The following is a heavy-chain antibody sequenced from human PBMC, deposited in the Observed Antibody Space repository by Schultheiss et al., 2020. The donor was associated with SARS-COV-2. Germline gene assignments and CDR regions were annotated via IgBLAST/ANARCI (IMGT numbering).Heavy chain of an antibody. J-gene: IGHJ5*02. D-gene: IGHD3-16*01. CDR3: ARGFWGDWFDP. Sequence: SQTLSLTCTVSGGSISRGGNSWSWIRQPAGKGLEWIGRVYASGSFKYNPSLKSRVTLSVDTSKNQFSLQLTSVTAADTAVYYCARGFWGDWFDPWGQGTLVTVSS. CDR1: GGSISRGGNS. V-gene: IGHV4-61*02. CDR2: VYASGSF.